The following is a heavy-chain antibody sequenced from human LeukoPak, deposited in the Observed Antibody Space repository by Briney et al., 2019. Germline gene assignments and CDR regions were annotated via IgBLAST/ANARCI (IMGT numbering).Heavy chain of an antibody. D-gene: IGHD4-11*01. V-gene: IGHV4-59*01. CDR2: IYYSGSP. CDR3: ARGDSNYRNWLDP. CDR1: GGPISSYY. Sequence: SETLSLTCTVSGGPISSYYWSWIRQPPAKGLEWIGYIYYSGSPNYNPSLKSRVTISVDTSKNQFSLKLSSVTAADTAVYYCARGDSNYRNWLDPWGQGTLVTVSS. J-gene: IGHJ5*02.